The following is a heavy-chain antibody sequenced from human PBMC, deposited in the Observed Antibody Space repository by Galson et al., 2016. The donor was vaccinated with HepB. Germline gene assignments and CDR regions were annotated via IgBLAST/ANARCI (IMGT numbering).Heavy chain of an antibody. J-gene: IGHJ4*02. CDR1: GGSISISSHY. V-gene: IGHV4-39*01. CDR3: ARQRRQWLAHIDY. D-gene: IGHD6-19*01. CDR2: IYYSGST. Sequence: SETLSLTCTVSGGSISISSHYWGWIRQPPGKGLDWIGTIYYSGSTYYNPSLKSRVTISVDTSKNQLSLKLRSVTAADTAVYYCARQRRQWLAHIDYWGQGIQVTVSS.